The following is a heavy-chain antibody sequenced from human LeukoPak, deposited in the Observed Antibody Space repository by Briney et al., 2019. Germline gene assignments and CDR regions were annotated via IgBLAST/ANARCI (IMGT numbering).Heavy chain of an antibody. CDR2: IYYSGST. J-gene: IGHJ5*02. Sequence: SETLSLTCVVSGGSISSTSYYWGWIRQPPGKGLEWIGSIYYSGSTYYSPSLKSRVTISVDTSKNQFSLKLTSVTAADTAVYYCARLLRVGYCSTTTCNWFDPWGQGTLVTVSS. CDR1: GGSISSTSYY. V-gene: IGHV4-39*07. D-gene: IGHD2-2*03. CDR3: ARLLRVGYCSTTTCNWFDP.